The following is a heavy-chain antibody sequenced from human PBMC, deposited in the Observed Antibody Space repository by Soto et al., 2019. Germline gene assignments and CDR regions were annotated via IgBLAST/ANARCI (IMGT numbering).Heavy chain of an antibody. Sequence: EVQLVESGGGLVKPGGSLRLSCAASGFTFSSYSMNWVRQAPGKGLEWVSSISTSSIYMYYADSVRGRFTISRDNAKNSLYLQMDSLRAEDTAVYYCARAGDYLGQGTLVTVSS. CDR1: GFTFSSYS. V-gene: IGHV3-21*01. CDR2: ISTSSIYM. J-gene: IGHJ4*02. CDR3: ARAGDY.